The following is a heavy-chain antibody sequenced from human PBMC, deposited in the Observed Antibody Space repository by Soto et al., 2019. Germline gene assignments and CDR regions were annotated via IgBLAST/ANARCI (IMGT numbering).Heavy chain of an antibody. CDR3: TGITWFRGMDV. CDR1: GDSVSSNSAG. V-gene: IGHV6-1*01. D-gene: IGHD3-10*01. CDR2: TYYKSKWNN. J-gene: IGHJ6*02. Sequence: SQTLSLTCVISGDSVSSNSAGWNWIRQSPSRGLEWLGRTYYKSKWNNDYALSVKSRITINPDTSKNQFSLHLYSVTPEDTAVYYCTGITWFRGMDVWGQVTTVTVSS.